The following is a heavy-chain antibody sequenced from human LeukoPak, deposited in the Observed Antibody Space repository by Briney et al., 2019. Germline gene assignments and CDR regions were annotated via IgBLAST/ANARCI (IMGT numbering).Heavy chain of an antibody. J-gene: IGHJ5*02. CDR2: ISGSGGST. D-gene: IGHD2-2*01. V-gene: IGHV3-23*01. CDR1: GFTFSSYA. CDR3: AKDLTGGSTRVVPAANPFDP. Sequence: GGSLRLSCAASGFTFSSYAMTWVRQAPRKGLEWVSAISGSGGSTYYADSVKGRFTISRDNSKNTLYLQMNSLIVEDTAVYYCAKDLTGGSTRVVPAANPFDPWGQGTLVTVSS.